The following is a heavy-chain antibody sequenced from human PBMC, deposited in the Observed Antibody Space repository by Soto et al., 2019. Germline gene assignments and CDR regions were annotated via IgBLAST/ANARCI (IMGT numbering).Heavy chain of an antibody. Sequence: QVQLVESGGGVVQPGRSLRLSCAASGFTFSSYGMHWVRQAPGKGLEWVAVISYDGSNKYYADSVKGRFTISRDNSKNTLYLQMDSLRAEDTAVYYCAKGLLRFLEWQPGNYWRQGTLVTVSS. V-gene: IGHV3-30*18. D-gene: IGHD3-3*01. CDR1: GFTFSSYG. J-gene: IGHJ4*02. CDR3: AKGLLRFLEWQPGNY. CDR2: ISYDGSNK.